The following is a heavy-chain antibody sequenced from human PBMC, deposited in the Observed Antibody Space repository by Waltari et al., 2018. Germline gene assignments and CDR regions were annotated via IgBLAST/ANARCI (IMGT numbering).Heavy chain of an antibody. CDR2: ISSSSSTI. D-gene: IGHD1-26*01. J-gene: IGHJ4*02. Sequence: EVQLVESGGGLVQPGGSLRLSCAASGFTFSSYSMNWVRQAPGKGLEWVSYISSSSSTIYYADSVKGRFTISRDNAKNSLYLQMNSLRDEDTAVYYCARDRGGIVGAREGLIDYWGQGTLVTVSS. V-gene: IGHV3-48*02. CDR1: GFTFSSYS. CDR3: ARDRGGIVGAREGLIDY.